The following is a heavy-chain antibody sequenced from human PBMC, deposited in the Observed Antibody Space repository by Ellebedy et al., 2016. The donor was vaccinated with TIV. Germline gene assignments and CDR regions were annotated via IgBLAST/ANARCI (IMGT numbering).Heavy chain of an antibody. Sequence: SLKISCAASGFTFDDYAMHWVRQPPGKGLEWVSGISWNGGTIAYADSVKGRFTISRDDAKNSLYLQMNTLRTEDTALYYCARDLCFTATPRRGYSYGFSYWGQGTLVTVSS. D-gene: IGHD5-18*01. J-gene: IGHJ4*02. CDR2: ISWNGGTI. CDR1: GFTFDDYA. CDR3: ARDLCFTATPRRGYSYGFSY. V-gene: IGHV3-9*01.